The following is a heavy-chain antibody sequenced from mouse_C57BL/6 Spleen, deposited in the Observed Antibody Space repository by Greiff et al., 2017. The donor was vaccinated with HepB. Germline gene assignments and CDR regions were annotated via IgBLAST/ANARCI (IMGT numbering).Heavy chain of an antibody. J-gene: IGHJ1*03. CDR3: ARSTAVAGSPSWYFDV. CDR2: INPNYGTT. D-gene: IGHD1-1*01. CDR1: GYSFTDYN. Sequence: VQLKESGPELVKPGASVKISCKASGYSFTDYNMNWVKQSNGKSLEWIGVINPNYGTTSYNQKFKGKATLTVDQSSSTAYMQLNSLTSEDSAVYYCARSTAVAGSPSWYFDVWGTGTTVTVSS. V-gene: IGHV1-39*01.